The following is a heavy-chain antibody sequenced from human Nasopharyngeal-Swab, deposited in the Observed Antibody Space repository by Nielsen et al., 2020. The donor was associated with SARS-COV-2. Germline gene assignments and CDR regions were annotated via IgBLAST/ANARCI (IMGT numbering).Heavy chain of an antibody. Sequence: VRQAPGKGLEWVSVMYHDGRTYYTDSVKGRFTISRDNSKNTVYLQMNSLRAEDTAVYYCAREFYYRFDYWGQGTLVRLL. CDR3: AREFYYRFDY. V-gene: IGHV3-66*01. J-gene: IGHJ4*02. CDR2: MYHDGRT. D-gene: IGHD3-10*01.